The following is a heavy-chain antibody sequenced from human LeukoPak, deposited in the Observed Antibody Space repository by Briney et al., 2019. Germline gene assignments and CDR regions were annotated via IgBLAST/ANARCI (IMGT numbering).Heavy chain of an antibody. Sequence: SVKVSCKASGGTFSSYAISWVRQAPGQGLEWMGRIIPIFGTANCAQKFQGRVTITTDESTSTAYMELSSLRSEDTAVYYCLIVVTAVYYFDYWGQGTLVTVSS. CDR2: IIPIFGTA. D-gene: IGHD2-21*02. CDR1: GGTFSSYA. CDR3: LIVVTAVYYFDY. J-gene: IGHJ4*02. V-gene: IGHV1-69*05.